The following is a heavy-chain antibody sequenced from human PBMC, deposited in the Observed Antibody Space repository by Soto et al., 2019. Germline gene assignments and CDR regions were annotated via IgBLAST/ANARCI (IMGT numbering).Heavy chain of an antibody. V-gene: IGHV1-69*02. J-gene: IGHJ3*02. CDR1: GGTFSSYT. CDR3: ALSYGAANGAFDI. D-gene: IGHD2-15*01. CDR2: IIPILGIA. Sequence: SVKVSCKASGGTFSSYTISWVRQAPGQGLEWMGRIIPILGIANYAQKFQGRVTITADKSTGTAYMELSSLRSEDTAVYYCALSYGAANGAFDIWGQGTMVTVSS.